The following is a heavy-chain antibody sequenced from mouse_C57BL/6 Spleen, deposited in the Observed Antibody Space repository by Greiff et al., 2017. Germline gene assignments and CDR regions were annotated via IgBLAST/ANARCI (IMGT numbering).Heavy chain of an antibody. V-gene: IGHV1-81*01. CDR3: ARGGYGSNFDY. CDR2: IYPRSGNT. CDR1: GYTFTSYG. Sequence: QVHVKQSGAELARPGASVKLSCKASGYTFTSYGISWVKQRTGQGLEWIGEIYPRSGNTYYNEKFKGKATLTADKSSSTAYMELRSLTSEDSAVYFCARGGYGSNFDYWGQGTTLTVSS. D-gene: IGHD1-1*01. J-gene: IGHJ2*01.